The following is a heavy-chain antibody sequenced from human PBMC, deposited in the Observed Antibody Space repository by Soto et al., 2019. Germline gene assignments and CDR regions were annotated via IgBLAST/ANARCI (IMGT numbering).Heavy chain of an antibody. D-gene: IGHD2-8*02. Sequence: GGSLRLSCAASGFTFSSYAMHWVRQAPGKGLEWVAVISYDGSNKYYADSVKGRFTISRDNSKNTLYLQMNSLRAEDTAVYYCATDGVMVTGGYFDYWGQGTLVTVSS. CDR3: ATDGVMVTGGYFDY. CDR1: GFTFSSYA. CDR2: ISYDGSNK. J-gene: IGHJ4*02. V-gene: IGHV3-30-3*01.